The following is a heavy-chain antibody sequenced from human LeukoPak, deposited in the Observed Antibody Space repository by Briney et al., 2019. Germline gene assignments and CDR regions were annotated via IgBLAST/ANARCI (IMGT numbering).Heavy chain of an antibody. CDR3: ARGGLETAVKYFFDY. CDR1: GFTVSTNY. V-gene: IGHV3-66*01. CDR2: IYRGGST. J-gene: IGHJ4*02. D-gene: IGHD1-1*01. Sequence: GSLRLSCTASGFTVSTNYVSWVRQAPGKGLEWVSTIYRGGSTYYADSVKGRFTISRDNSKNTVYLQINTLRVEDTAVYYCARGGLETAVKYFFDYWGRGTLITVSS.